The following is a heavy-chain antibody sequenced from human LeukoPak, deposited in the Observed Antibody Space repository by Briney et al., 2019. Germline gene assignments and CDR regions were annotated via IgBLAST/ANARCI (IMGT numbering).Heavy chain of an antibody. D-gene: IGHD3-22*01. CDR1: GGSISSGSYY. J-gene: IGHJ6*03. CDR3: ARDLQYYYDPFYYYYYMDV. CDR2: IYTSGST. Sequence: PSETLSLTCTVSGGSISSGSYYWSWIRQPAGKGLEWIGRIYTSGSTNYNPSLKSRVTISVDTSKNQFSLKLSSVTAADTAVYYCARDLQYYYDPFYYYYYMDVWGKGTTVTISS. V-gene: IGHV4-61*02.